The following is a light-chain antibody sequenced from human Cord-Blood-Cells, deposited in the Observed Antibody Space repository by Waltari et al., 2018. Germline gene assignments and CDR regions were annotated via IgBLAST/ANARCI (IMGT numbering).Light chain of an antibody. CDR1: SSTSGGYNH. Sequence: QSALTQPRPVSGSPGQSVTISSTGTSSTSGGYNHVSLYQQHSGKAPKLMIYDGSKRPSGVPDRFSGSKSGNTASLTISGLQAEDEADYYCCSYAGSYTFEVFGGGTKLTVL. J-gene: IGLJ3*02. CDR2: DGS. V-gene: IGLV2-11*01. CDR3: CSYAGSYTFEV.